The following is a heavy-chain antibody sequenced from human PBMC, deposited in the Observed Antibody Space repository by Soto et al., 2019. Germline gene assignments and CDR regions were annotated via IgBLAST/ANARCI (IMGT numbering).Heavy chain of an antibody. D-gene: IGHD2-15*01. Sequence: QVQLVQSGAEVKKPGASVKVSCKASGYTFTSYYMHWVRQAPGQGLEWMGMIDPSGGSTNYAQKSQGRDTGTRDTSRSTVYMELSSLSSEDTAVYYCARLGGVVAAAFDIWGQGTVVTISS. V-gene: IGHV1-46*01. CDR1: GYTFTSYY. CDR3: ARLGGVVAAAFDI. CDR2: IDPSGGST. J-gene: IGHJ3*02.